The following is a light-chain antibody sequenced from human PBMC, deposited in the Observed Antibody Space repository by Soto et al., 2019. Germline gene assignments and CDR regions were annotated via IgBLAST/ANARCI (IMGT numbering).Light chain of an antibody. CDR3: QPYHSYPPLT. CDR2: AAS. V-gene: IGKV1-8*01. J-gene: IGKJ4*01. Sequence: AIRMTQSPSSLSASTGDRVTITCRASQGISSYLAWYKQKPGKAPKLLFYAASTLQSGVPSRFSGSGSGTTLTLTIGRLQSEDCATYYSQPYHSYPPLTFGGGTKVEIK. CDR1: QGISSY.